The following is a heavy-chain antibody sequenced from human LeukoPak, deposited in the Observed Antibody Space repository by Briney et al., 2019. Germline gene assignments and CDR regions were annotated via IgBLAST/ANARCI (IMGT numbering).Heavy chain of an antibody. Sequence: LSLTCAVYGGSFSGYYWSWFRQAPGKGLEWVGFIRSKASGGTTENAASVKGRFTISRDDSKSTAYLQMNSPRTEDTAVYYCTRDLLGYSYGEIFDFWGQGTLVTVYS. J-gene: IGHJ4*02. D-gene: IGHD5-18*01. CDR1: GGSFSGYY. CDR2: IRSKASGGTT. V-gene: IGHV3-49*03. CDR3: TRDLLGYSYGEIFDF.